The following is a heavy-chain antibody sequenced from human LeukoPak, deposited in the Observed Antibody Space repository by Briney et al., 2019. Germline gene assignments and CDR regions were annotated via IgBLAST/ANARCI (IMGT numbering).Heavy chain of an antibody. CDR1: GYTFTGYY. CDR2: INPNSGGT. D-gene: IGHD5-24*01. Sequence: ASVKVSCKASGYTFTGYYMHWVRQAPGQGLEWMGWINPNSGGTNYAQKFQGRVTMTRDTSISTAYMELSRLRSDDTAVYYCARVSRWLQPSLPFDYWGQGTLVTVSS. V-gene: IGHV1-2*02. CDR3: ARVSRWLQPSLPFDY. J-gene: IGHJ4*02.